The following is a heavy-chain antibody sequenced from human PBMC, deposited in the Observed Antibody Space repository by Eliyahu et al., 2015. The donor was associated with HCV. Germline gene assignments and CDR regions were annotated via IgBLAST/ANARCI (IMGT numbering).Heavy chain of an antibody. CDR3: AKDIRAGSGTGGFDY. CDR1: GFTFDDYA. Sequence: EVQLVESGGGLVQPGRSLXLSCXASGFTFDDYAMHWVRQAPGKGLEWVSGISWNSGSIGYADSVKGRFTISRDNAKNSLYLQMNSLRAEDTALYYCAKDIRAGSGTGGFDYWGQGTLVTVSS. CDR2: ISWNSGSI. D-gene: IGHD3-10*01. J-gene: IGHJ4*02. V-gene: IGHV3-9*01.